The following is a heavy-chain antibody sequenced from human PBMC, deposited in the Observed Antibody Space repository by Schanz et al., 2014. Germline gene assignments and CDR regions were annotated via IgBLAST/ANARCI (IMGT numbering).Heavy chain of an antibody. D-gene: IGHD1-1*01. CDR3: AENERNEV. J-gene: IGHJ4*03. CDR1: GLIFSNYA. Sequence: EVQLVESGGGVVRPGGSLKLSCAASGLIFSNYAMSWVRQAPGKGLEWVSTIGASGGTNYAGSKKKRLSNSRDNSKNTLYLQVNNRAGECRAVYCCAENERNEVWGQGTLVTVSS. CDR2: IGASGGT. V-gene: IGHV3-23*04.